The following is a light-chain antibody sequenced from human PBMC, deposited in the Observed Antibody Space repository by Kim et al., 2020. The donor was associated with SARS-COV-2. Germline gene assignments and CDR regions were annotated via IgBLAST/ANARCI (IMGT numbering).Light chain of an antibody. CDR2: VAY. Sequence: VSPGKRATLSRRASQSVCTYFSRDHNRTARAPRILIYVAYNRANGISPMFSGSGYGTDFTLTISSLETEDFAIYYCEQSSNWPLTFGGGAKVDIK. CDR1: QSVCTY. V-gene: IGKV3-11*01. J-gene: IGKJ4*01. CDR3: EQSSNWPLT.